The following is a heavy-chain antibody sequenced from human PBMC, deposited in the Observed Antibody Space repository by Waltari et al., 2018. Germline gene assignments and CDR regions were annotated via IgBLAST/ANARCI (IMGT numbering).Heavy chain of an antibody. CDR1: GYTFTGSY. CDR3: ARVRSGGSWGFDY. V-gene: IGHV1-2*06. J-gene: IGHJ4*02. D-gene: IGHD2-15*01. Sequence: QVQLVQSGAEVKKPGASVKVSCKASGYTFTGSYMHWVRQAPGHGLEWMGRINPNSGGTNYAQKFQGRGTMTRDTSISTAYMELSRLRSDDTAVYYCARVRSGGSWGFDYWGQGTLVTVSS. CDR2: INPNSGGT.